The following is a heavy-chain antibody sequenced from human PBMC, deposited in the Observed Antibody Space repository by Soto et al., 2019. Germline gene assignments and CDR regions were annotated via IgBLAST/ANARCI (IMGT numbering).Heavy chain of an antibody. CDR2: INPNSGGT. V-gene: IGHV1-2*04. CDR1: GYTFTGYY. J-gene: IGHJ6*02. Sequence: QVPLVQSGAEVKKPGASVKVSCKASGYTFTGYYMHWVRQAPGQGLEWMGWINPNSGGTNYAQKFQGWVTMTRDTSISTAYMELSRLRSDDTAAYYCSRYYRYCSSTSCYHYRMDVWGQGTTVTVSS. CDR3: SRYYRYCSSTSCYHYRMDV. D-gene: IGHD2-2*01.